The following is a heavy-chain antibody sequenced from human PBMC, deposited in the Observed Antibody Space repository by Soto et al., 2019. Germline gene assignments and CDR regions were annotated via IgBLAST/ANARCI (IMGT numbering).Heavy chain of an antibody. V-gene: IGHV4-4*02. J-gene: IGHJ6*02. Sequence: SETLSLTCAVSGGSISSSNWWSWVRQPPGKGLEWIGEIYHSGSTNYNPSLKSRVTISVDKSKNQFSLKLSSVTAADTAVYYCARDRGTMVRGVSYYYYGMDVWGQGTTVTVSS. CDR3: ARDRGTMVRGVSYYYYGMDV. CDR1: GGSISSSNW. CDR2: IYHSGST. D-gene: IGHD3-10*01.